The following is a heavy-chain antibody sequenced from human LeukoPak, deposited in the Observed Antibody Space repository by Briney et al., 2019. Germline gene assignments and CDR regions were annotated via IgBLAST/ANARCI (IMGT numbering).Heavy chain of an antibody. J-gene: IGHJ4*02. CDR1: GYSISSGYY. CDR2: IYHSGST. V-gene: IGHV4-38-2*02. CDR3: ARARRGYSYGKRYYFDY. D-gene: IGHD5-18*01. Sequence: SETLSLTCTVSGYSISSGYYWGWIRQPPGKGLEWIGSIYHSGSTNYNPSLKSRVTISVDTSKNQFSLKLSSVTAADTAVYYCARARRGYSYGKRYYFDYWGQGTLVTVSS.